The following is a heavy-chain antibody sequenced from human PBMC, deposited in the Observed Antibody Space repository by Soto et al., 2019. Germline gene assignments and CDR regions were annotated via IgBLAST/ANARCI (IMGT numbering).Heavy chain of an antibody. J-gene: IGHJ6*02. Sequence: QVQLVQSGAEVKKPGASLKVSCKASGYIFTTYIITGVRQAPGHGLEWMGWIRAYNGDTAYPQKVQGRVTMTMETSTSTAYMELRSLRSDDTAVYYCARIAAESDFAMDVWGQGTTVTVSS. CDR3: ARIAAESDFAMDV. V-gene: IGHV1-18*01. CDR1: GYIFTTYI. CDR2: IRAYNGDT. D-gene: IGHD6-25*01.